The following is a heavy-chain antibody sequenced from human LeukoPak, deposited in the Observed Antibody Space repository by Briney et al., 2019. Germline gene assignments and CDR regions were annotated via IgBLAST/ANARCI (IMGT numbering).Heavy chain of an antibody. Sequence: GGSLRLSCAASGFTFSSYWMHWVRHAPGKGLVWVSRINSDGSSTSYADSVKGRFTISRDNAKNTLYLQMNSLRAEDTAVYYCARGDYYDSSLYWGQGTLVTVSS. V-gene: IGHV3-74*01. CDR3: ARGDYYDSSLY. D-gene: IGHD3-22*01. CDR1: GFTFSSYW. CDR2: INSDGSST. J-gene: IGHJ4*02.